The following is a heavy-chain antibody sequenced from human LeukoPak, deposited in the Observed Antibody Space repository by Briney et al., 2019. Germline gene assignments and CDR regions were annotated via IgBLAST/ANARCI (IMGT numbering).Heavy chain of an antibody. D-gene: IGHD3-10*01. CDR3: ARGFAHYYGSGSYPPPRYFQH. CDR2: IYYIGST. J-gene: IGHJ1*01. CDR1: GGSISSSSYY. V-gene: IGHV4-39*07. Sequence: PSETLSLTCTVSGGSISSSSYYWGWIRQPPGKGWEWFGSIYYIGSTYYNPSLKSRVTISVDTSKNQFSLKLSSVTAADTAVYYCARGFAHYYGSGSYPPPRYFQHWGQGTLVTVSS.